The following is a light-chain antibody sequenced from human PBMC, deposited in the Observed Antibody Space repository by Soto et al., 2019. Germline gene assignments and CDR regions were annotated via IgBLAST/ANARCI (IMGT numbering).Light chain of an antibody. CDR2: SNN. J-gene: IGLJ3*02. CDR1: SSNIGNNT. V-gene: IGLV1-44*01. CDR3: AAWDDSLNGPM. Sequence: QLVLTQPPSASGTPGQRVTISCSGSSSNIGNNTVNWYQQLPGTAPKLLIYSNNQRPSGVPDRFSGSKSGTSASQAISGLQSEDEADYYCAAWDDSLNGPMFGGGTKLTVL.